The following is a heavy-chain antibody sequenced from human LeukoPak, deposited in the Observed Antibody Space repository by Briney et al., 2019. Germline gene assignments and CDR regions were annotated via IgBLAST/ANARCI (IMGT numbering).Heavy chain of an antibody. V-gene: IGHV3-30-3*01. CDR1: GFTFSSYA. CDR2: ISYDGSNK. CDR3: AKDLPYYDFWSGFRLDV. D-gene: IGHD3-3*01. Sequence: GGSLRLSCAASGFTFSSYAMHWVRQAPGKGLEWVAVISYDGSNKYYADSVKGRFTISRDNSKNTLYLQMNSLRAEDTAVYYCAKDLPYYDFWSGFRLDVWGQGTTVTVSS. J-gene: IGHJ6*02.